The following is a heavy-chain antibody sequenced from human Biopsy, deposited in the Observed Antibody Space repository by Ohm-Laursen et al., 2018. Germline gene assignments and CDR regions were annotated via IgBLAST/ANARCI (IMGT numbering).Heavy chain of an antibody. CDR2: IKHKGST. Sequence: TLSLTCAVYGGSLSGYYWSWVRPPPRKGVGGVGGIKHKGSTNYKPSLDSRVAISADTSKNQFSLNLYSVTAADTAVYFCARGLPRIAPMVRGRRTWFDPWGQGTLVTVSS. V-gene: IGHV4-34*01. D-gene: IGHD3-10*01. CDR1: GGSLSGYY. CDR3: ARGLPRIAPMVRGRRTWFDP. J-gene: IGHJ5*02.